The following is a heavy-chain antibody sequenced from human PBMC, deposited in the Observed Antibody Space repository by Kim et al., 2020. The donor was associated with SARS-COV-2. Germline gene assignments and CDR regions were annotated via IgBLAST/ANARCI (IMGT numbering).Heavy chain of an antibody. Sequence: GGSLRLSCAASGFTFSSYSMNWVRQAPGKGLEWVSSISSSSSYIYYADSVKGRFTISRDNAKNSLYLQMNSLRAEDTAVYYCAREAYYDILTGYNWWFDPWGQGTLVTVSS. D-gene: IGHD3-9*01. CDR1: GFTFSSYS. J-gene: IGHJ5*02. V-gene: IGHV3-21*01. CDR3: AREAYYDILTGYNWWFDP. CDR2: ISSSSSYI.